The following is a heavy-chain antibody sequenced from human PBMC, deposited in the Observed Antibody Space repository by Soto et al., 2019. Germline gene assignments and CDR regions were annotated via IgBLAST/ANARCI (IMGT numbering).Heavy chain of an antibody. CDR2: IRSKAYGGTT. J-gene: IGHJ3*01. D-gene: IGHD3-9*01. CDR3: TKRYFGGLDAFDV. CDR1: GGSFSGYS. Sequence: LSLTCAVYGGSFSGYSWTWFRQAPGKGLEWVGFIRSKAYGGTTEYAASVKGRFTISRDDSKSIAYLQMNSLKAEDTAVYYCTKRYFGGLDAFDVWGQGTMVTVS. V-gene: IGHV3-49*03.